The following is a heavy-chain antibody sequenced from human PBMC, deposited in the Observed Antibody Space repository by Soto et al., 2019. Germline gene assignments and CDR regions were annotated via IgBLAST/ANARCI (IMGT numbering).Heavy chain of an antibody. D-gene: IGHD2-21*01. J-gene: IGHJ4*02. V-gene: IGHV3-11*01. CDR3: ARDRDDWRYFDY. CDR1: GFTFSDYY. CDR2: ISSSGSTI. Sequence: VGSLRLSCAASGFTFSDYYMSWIRQAPGKGLEWVSYISSSGSTIYYADSVKGRFTISRDNAKNSLYLQMNSLRAEDTAVYYCARDRDDWRYFDYWGQGTLVTVSS.